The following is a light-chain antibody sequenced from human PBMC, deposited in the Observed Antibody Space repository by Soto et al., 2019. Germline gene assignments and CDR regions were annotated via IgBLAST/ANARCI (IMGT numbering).Light chain of an antibody. V-gene: IGKV1-5*01. Sequence: DIQMTQSRSTLSASVGDRVTITCRASQSISSWLAWYQQKPGKAPKLLIYDASSLESGVPSRFSGSGSGTEFTLTISSLQPDDFATYYCQQYNSYSLWTFGQGTKVDIK. CDR3: QQYNSYSLWT. CDR1: QSISSW. CDR2: DAS. J-gene: IGKJ1*01.